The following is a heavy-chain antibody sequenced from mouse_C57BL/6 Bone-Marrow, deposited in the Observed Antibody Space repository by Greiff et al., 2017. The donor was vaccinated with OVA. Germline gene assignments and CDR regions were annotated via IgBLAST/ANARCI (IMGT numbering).Heavy chain of an antibody. CDR1: GFNIKDDY. V-gene: IGHV14-4*01. CDR3: TTDGSSYRWWYFDV. CDR2: IDPENGDT. Sequence: VQLQQSGAELVRPGASVKLSCTASGFNIKDDYMHWVKQRPEQGLEWIGWIDPENGDTEYASKFRGKATITADTSSNTAYLQLSSLTSEDTAGDYCTTDGSSYRWWYFDVWGTGTTVTVSS. D-gene: IGHD1-1*01. J-gene: IGHJ1*03.